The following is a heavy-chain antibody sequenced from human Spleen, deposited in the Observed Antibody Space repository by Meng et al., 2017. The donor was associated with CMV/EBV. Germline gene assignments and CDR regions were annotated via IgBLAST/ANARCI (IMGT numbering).Heavy chain of an antibody. CDR1: GYTFTSYG. D-gene: IGHD3-10*01. CDR2: ISAYNGNT. J-gene: IGHJ4*02. Sequence: ASVKVSCKASGYTFTSYGISWVRQAPGQGLEWMGWISAYNGNTNYAQKLQGRVTMTTDTSTSTAYMELSSLRSEDTAVYYCARNPPSTGDFDYWGQGTVVTVSS. CDR3: ARNPPSTGDFDY. V-gene: IGHV1-18*01.